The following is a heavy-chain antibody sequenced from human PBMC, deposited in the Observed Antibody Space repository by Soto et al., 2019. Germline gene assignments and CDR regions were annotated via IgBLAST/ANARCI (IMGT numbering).Heavy chain of an antibody. D-gene: IGHD3-22*01. Sequence: ASVKVSCKASGYTFTSYDINWVRQATGQGLEWMGWMNPNSGNTGYAQKFQGRVTMTRNTSISTAYMELSSLRSEDTAVYYCARGRTYYYDSSGYSDAFDIWGQGTMVTVSS. CDR1: GYTFTSYD. CDR2: MNPNSGNT. CDR3: ARGRTYYYDSSGYSDAFDI. V-gene: IGHV1-8*01. J-gene: IGHJ3*02.